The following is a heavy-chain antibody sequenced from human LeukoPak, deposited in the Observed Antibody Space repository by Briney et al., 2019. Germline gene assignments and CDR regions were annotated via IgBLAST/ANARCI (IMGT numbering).Heavy chain of an antibody. CDR3: ARARGSYEAFGI. J-gene: IGHJ3*02. CDR2: ISYDGSNK. Sequence: GGSLRLSCAASGFTFSSYSMHWVRQAPGKGLEWVAVISYDGSNKYYADSVKGRFTISRDNSKNTLYLQMNSLRAEDTAVYYCARARGSYEAFGIWGQGTMVTVSS. V-gene: IGHV3-30*04. CDR1: GFTFSSYS. D-gene: IGHD1-26*01.